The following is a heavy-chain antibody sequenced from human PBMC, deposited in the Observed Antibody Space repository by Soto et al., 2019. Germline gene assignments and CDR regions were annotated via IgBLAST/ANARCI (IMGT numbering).Heavy chain of an antibody. CDR1: GFSFSSAW. V-gene: IGHV3-15*01. Sequence: GVSLRLSCAASGFSFSSAWMSWVRQTPEKGLEWVGRIKSKSDGGTTDYAAPVKGRFTISRDDSENTLYLQMNSLKTEDTAVYYCHKDRFYSPVDHWGQVKMVTVSS. CDR2: IKSKSDGGTT. CDR3: HKDRFYSPVDH. D-gene: IGHD4-4*01. J-gene: IGHJ4*02.